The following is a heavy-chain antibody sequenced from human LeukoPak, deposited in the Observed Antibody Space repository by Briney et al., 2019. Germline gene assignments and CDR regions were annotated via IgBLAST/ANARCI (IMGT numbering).Heavy chain of an antibody. Sequence: GSLRLSCAASGFTFSSYWMNWVRQAPGKGLEWVANIKQDGSEKYYVDSVKGRFTISRDNAKNSLYLQMNSLRAEDTAVYYCARGAYCSGGSCYPEGFDYWGQGTLVTVSS. CDR2: IKQDGSEK. CDR1: GFTFSSYW. J-gene: IGHJ4*02. V-gene: IGHV3-7*01. D-gene: IGHD2-15*01. CDR3: ARGAYCSGGSCYPEGFDY.